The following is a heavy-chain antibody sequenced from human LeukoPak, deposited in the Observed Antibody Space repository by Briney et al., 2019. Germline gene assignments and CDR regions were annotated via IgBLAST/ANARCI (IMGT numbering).Heavy chain of an antibody. CDR3: AREPGPYDAFDI. CDR1: GGSISSGGYY. V-gene: IGHV4-31*03. J-gene: IGHJ3*02. D-gene: IGHD2-8*02. Sequence: SETLSLTCTVSGGSISSGGYYWSWIRQHPGKGLEWIGYIYCSGSTYYNPSLKSRVTISVDTSKNQFSLKLSSVTAADTAVYYCAREPGPYDAFDIWGQGTMVTVSS. CDR2: IYCSGST.